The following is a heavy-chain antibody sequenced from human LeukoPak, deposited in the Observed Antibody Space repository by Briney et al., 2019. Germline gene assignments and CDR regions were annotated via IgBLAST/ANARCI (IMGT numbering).Heavy chain of an antibody. Sequence: GGSLRLSCAASGFTFSTHGMNWVRQATGKGLEWVSYIGTSSNVIYYADSVKGRFTISRDNAKNSLYLQMNSLRAEDTAVYYCARHDFGANSGDYWGPGTLVTVSS. J-gene: IGHJ4*02. CDR3: ARHDFGANSGDY. V-gene: IGHV3-48*04. CDR2: IGTSSNVI. CDR1: GFTFSTHG. D-gene: IGHD4-23*01.